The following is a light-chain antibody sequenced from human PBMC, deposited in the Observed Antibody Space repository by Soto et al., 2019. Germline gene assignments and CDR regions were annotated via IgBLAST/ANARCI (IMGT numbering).Light chain of an antibody. CDR1: SSDVGGYNY. V-gene: IGLV2-14*01. CDR3: SSYASTSIPHVV. CDR2: DVS. J-gene: IGLJ2*01. Sequence: QSVLTQPASVSGSPGQSITISCTGTSSDVGGYNYVSWYQQHPGKAPKLMIYDVSNRPSGVSNRFSGSKSGNTASLTISGLQAEDEADYYCSSYASTSIPHVVFGGGTKVTV.